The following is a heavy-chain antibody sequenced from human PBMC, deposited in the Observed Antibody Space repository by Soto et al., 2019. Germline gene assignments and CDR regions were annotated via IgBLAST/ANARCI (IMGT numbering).Heavy chain of an antibody. Sequence: QVQLVQSGAEVKKPGASVKVSCKASGYTFTSYYMHWVRQAPGQGLEWMGIINPSGGSTSYAQKFQGRVTMTRDTSTSTVYMELSSLRSEDTAVYYCARRMAGYSYGLVCDYWGQGTLVTVSS. CDR3: ARRMAGYSYGLVCDY. D-gene: IGHD5-18*01. CDR1: GYTFTSYY. CDR2: INPSGGST. V-gene: IGHV1-46*01. J-gene: IGHJ4*02.